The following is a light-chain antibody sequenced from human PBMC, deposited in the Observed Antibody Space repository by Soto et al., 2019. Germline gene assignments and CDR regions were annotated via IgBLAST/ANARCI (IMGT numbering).Light chain of an antibody. Sequence: QSALTQPASVSGWPGQSITIYCTGTSSDIGDSNYVSWYQLSPGKAPKLLIYDVNRPSGVSNRFSGSKSGNTASLTISGLQAGDEADYYCNSYVIGGTLVFGGGTQLTVL. CDR2: DV. CDR3: NSYVIGGTLV. V-gene: IGLV2-14*01. J-gene: IGLJ3*02. CDR1: SSDIGDSNY.